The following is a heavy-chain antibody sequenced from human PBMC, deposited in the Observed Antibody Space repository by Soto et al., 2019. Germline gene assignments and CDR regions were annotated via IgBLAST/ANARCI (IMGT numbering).Heavy chain of an antibody. V-gene: IGHV3-7*03. D-gene: IGHD4-17*01. J-gene: IGHJ4*02. CDR2: IKRDGSEK. Sequence: EVQLVESGGGLVQPGGSLRLSCAASGFMFGSYWMTWVRHAPGKGLQWVANIKRDGSEKYYVDSVKGRFTISRDNADNLVFLDMNSLRVEDTATYYCARVRANDYEIDYWGQGALVTVSS. CDR3: ARVRANDYEIDY. CDR1: GFMFGSYW.